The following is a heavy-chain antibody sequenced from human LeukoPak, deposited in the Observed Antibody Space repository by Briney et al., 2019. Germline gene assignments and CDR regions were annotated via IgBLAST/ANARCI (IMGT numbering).Heavy chain of an antibody. D-gene: IGHD3-22*01. CDR2: IIPIFGTT. CDR3: ARVVVIESCYYYYMDV. V-gene: IGHV1-69*05. Sequence: SVKLSCKASAGTFSSYAISWVRHAPGPGLEWMGGIIPIFGTTNYAQKFPGRVTITTDESTTTAYMELSSLRSEDTAVYYCARVVVIESCYYYYMDVWGKGTTVTVSS. CDR1: AGTFSSYA. J-gene: IGHJ6*03.